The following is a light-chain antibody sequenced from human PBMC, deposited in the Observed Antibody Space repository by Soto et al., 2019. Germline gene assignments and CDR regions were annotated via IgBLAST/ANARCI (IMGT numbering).Light chain of an antibody. V-gene: IGLV1-44*01. CDR2: SSS. CDR1: ASNIGSNP. CDR3: AAWDVSLNVVV. Sequence: QSVVTQSPSASGTPGQRVTISCSGSASNIGSNPVNWYQQLPGTAPKLLIYSSSHRPSGVPDRISGSKSGTSASLAISGLQSGDEADYYCAAWDVSLNVVVFGGGTKLTVL. J-gene: IGLJ2*01.